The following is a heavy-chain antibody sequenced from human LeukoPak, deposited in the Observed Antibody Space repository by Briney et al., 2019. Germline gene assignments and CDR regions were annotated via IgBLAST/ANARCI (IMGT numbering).Heavy chain of an antibody. V-gene: IGHV4-4*07. CDR2: IYTSGST. J-gene: IGHJ5*02. CDR1: GGSISSYY. D-gene: IGHD2-2*02. Sequence: SETLSLTCTVSGGSISSYYWSWIRQPAGKGLGWIGRIYTSGSTNYNPSLKSRVTMSVDTSKNQFSLKLSSVTAADTAVYYCAREVVVVPAAIRFDPWGQGTLVTVSS. CDR3: AREVVVVPAAIRFDP.